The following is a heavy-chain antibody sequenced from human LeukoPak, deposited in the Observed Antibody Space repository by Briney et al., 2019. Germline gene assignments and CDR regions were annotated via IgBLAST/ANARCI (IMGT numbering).Heavy chain of an antibody. CDR1: GGSFSGYY. CDR2: INHSGST. Sequence: SETLSLTCAVYGGSFSGYYWSWIRQPPGKGLEWIGEINHSGSTNYNPSLKSRVTISVDTSKNQFSLKLSSVTAADTAVYYCARVGVVSRIAVAGFPSLFDYWGQGTLVTVSS. J-gene: IGHJ4*02. CDR3: ARVGVVSRIAVAGFPSLFDY. V-gene: IGHV4-34*01. D-gene: IGHD6-19*01.